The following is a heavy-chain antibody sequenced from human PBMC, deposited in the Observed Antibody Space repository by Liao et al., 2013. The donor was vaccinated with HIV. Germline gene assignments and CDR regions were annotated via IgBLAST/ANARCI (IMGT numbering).Heavy chain of an antibody. CDR2: IYYGGTT. CDR1: GGSISSGDHY. D-gene: IGHD3-3*01. CDR3: ARTDQYYDFWNGYENWFDP. J-gene: IGHJ5*02. Sequence: QVQLQESGPGLLKPSQTLSLSCTVSGGSISSGDHYWSWIRQPPGKGLEWIGYIYYGGTTSYNPSLKTRVAISIDTSKNQFSLKLSSVTAADTAVYYCARTDQYYDFWNGYENWFDPWGQGTLVTVSS. V-gene: IGHV4-30-4*08.